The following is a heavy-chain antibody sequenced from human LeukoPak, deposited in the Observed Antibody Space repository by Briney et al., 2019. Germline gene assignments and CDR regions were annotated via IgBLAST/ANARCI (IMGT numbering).Heavy chain of an antibody. CDR1: GYTSTSYD. V-gene: IGHV1-8*03. D-gene: IGHD3-16*01. CDR2: MNPNSGNT. CDR3: ARGLSPLWGGATDAFDI. Sequence: TSVKVSCKASGYTSTSYDINWVRQATGQGLEWMGWMNPNSGNTGYAQKFQGRVTITRNTSISTAYMELSSLRSEDTAVYYCARGLSPLWGGATDAFDIWGQGTMVTVSS. J-gene: IGHJ3*02.